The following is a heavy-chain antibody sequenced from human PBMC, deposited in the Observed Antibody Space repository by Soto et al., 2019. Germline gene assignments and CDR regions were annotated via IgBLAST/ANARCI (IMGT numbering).Heavy chain of an antibody. J-gene: IGHJ4*02. Sequence: SETLSLTCVVSDGSIGTYDWWTWVRQPPGKGLEWIGKMFHSGGADYSPSLKSRVTISADSSKNHFSLRLTAVTAADTAVYYCATGNVDSMLEYWGQGTQVTVSS. D-gene: IGHD3-3*01. CDR2: MFHSGGA. CDR1: DGSIGTYDW. V-gene: IGHV4-4*02. CDR3: ATGNVDSMLEY.